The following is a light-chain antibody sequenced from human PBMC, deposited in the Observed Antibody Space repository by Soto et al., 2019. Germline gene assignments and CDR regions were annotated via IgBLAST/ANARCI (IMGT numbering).Light chain of an antibody. CDR1: NSNIGNNA. V-gene: IGLV1-36*01. J-gene: IGLJ2*01. Sequence: QAVVTQPPSVSGAPRQRVTISCSGSNSNIGNNAVNWYQQLPGKAPKLLIYYDDLLPSGVSDRFSGSKSGTSASLAISGLQSEDEAGYYCAAWDDSLNGPLFGGGTKLTVL. CDR2: YDD. CDR3: AAWDDSLNGPL.